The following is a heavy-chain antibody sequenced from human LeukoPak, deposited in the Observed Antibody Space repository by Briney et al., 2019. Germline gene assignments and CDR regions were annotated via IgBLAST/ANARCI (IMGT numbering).Heavy chain of an antibody. Sequence: ASVKVSCKASGGTFSSYAISWVRQAPGQGLEWMGGIIPIFGTANYAQKFQGRVTITADESTSTAYMELSSLRSEDTAVYYCARGRPLGVVPAARAFDYWGQGTLVTVSS. CDR3: ARGRPLGVVPAARAFDY. CDR2: IIPIFGTA. V-gene: IGHV1-69*13. D-gene: IGHD2-2*01. CDR1: GGTFSSYA. J-gene: IGHJ4*02.